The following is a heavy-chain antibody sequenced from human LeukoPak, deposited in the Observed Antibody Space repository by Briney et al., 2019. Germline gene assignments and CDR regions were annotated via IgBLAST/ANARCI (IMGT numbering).Heavy chain of an antibody. D-gene: IGHD4-17*01. CDR1: GYTFTGYY. CDR2: IIPIFDTA. Sequence: GASVKVSCKASGYTFTGYYMHWVRQAPGQGLEWMGGIIPIFDTANYAQKFQGRVTITTDESTSTAYMELSSLRSEDTAVYYCARGRFPTDLYFDYWGQGTLVTVSS. V-gene: IGHV1-69*05. CDR3: ARGRFPTDLYFDY. J-gene: IGHJ4*02.